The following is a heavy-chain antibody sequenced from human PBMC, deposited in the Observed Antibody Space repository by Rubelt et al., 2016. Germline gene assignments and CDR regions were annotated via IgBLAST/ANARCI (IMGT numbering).Heavy chain of an antibody. Sequence: QVQLQQWGAGLLKPSETLSLTCAVYGGSFSGYYWSWIRQPPGKGLEWIGEIYHSGSTNYIPSLKSRVTISVDKSKNQFSLRLSSVTAADTAVFYWSASAPTLFPLVSCEXXXSXXXSXXVGCLAXXF. CDR3: SASAPTLFPLVSCEXXXSXXXSXXVGCLAXXF. CDR2: IYHSGST. D-gene: IGHD6-6*01. CDR1: GGSFSGYY. J-gene: IGHJ2*01. V-gene: IGHV4-34*03.